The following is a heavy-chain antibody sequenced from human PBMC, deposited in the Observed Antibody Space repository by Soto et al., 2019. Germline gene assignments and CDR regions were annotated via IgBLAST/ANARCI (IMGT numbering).Heavy chain of an antibody. CDR2: IIPIFGTA. CDR3: ARETTTGYYYYYVMDV. V-gene: IGHV1-69*13. D-gene: IGHD4-17*01. CDR1: GGTFSSYA. Sequence: GASVKVSCKASGGTFSSYAISWVRQAPGQGLEWMGGIIPIFGTANYAQKFQGRVTITADESTSTAYMELSSLRSEDTAVYYCARETTTGYYYYYVMDVWGQGTTVTVSS. J-gene: IGHJ6*02.